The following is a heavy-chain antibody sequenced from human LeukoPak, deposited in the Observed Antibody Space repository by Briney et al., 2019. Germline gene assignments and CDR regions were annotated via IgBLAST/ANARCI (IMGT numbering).Heavy chain of an antibody. V-gene: IGHV3-33*01. CDR1: VFTFSYYG. CDR2: IRYDGSDK. D-gene: IGHD6-13*01. CDR3: ARDPLLYSSSWYEVGGYFDY. Sequence: GRSLRLSCAASVFTFSYYGMHWVRQAPGKGLEWVAFIRYDGSDKYYADSVKGRFTISRDNAKNSLYLQMNSLRAEDTAVYYCARDPLLYSSSWYEVGGYFDYWGQGTLVTVSS. J-gene: IGHJ4*02.